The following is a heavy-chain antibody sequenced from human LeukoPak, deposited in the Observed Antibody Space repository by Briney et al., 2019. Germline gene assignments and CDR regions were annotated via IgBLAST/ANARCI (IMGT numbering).Heavy chain of an antibody. J-gene: IGHJ4*02. CDR2: IYSGGST. CDR3: ARGTTPPDD. CDR1: GFTVSSNY. Sequence: GGSLRLSCAASGFTVSSNYMSWVRQAPGKGLEWVAVIYSGGSTYYADSVKGRFTISRDNSKNKLYLQMKRLRAEDTAVYYCARGTTPPDDWGQGTLVTVSS. V-gene: IGHV3-53*01. D-gene: IGHD1-7*01.